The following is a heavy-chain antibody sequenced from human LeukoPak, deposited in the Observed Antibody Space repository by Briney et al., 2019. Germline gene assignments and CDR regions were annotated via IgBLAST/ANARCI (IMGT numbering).Heavy chain of an antibody. CDR1: GGSISSYY. Sequence: SETLSLTCTVSGGSISSYYWSWIRQPPGKGLEWIGYIYYSGRTNYNPSLKSRVTISVDTSKNHFSLKLRSVTAADTAVYYCASLADLIPSGYFDSWAQGTLAPVSS. J-gene: IGHJ4*02. CDR2: IYYSGRT. D-gene: IGHD2-21*01. CDR3: ASLADLIPSGYFDS. V-gene: IGHV4-59*01.